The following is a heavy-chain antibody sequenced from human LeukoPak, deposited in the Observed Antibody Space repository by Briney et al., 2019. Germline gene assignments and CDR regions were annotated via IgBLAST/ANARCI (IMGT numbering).Heavy chain of an antibody. Sequence: ASVKVSCKASGYTFSSYGISWVRQAPGQGLEWMGWISAYSGDTNYAQKFQGRVIMTTDTFTSPAYMELRSLRSDDTAVYYCARGRNFDYWGQGTLVTVSS. J-gene: IGHJ4*02. CDR1: GYTFSSYG. CDR2: ISAYSGDT. CDR3: ARGRNFDY. V-gene: IGHV1-18*04.